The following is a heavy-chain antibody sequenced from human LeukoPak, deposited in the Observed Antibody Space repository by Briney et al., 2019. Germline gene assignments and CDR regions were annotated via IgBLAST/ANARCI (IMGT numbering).Heavy chain of an antibody. CDR3: ARQGYGGHSRGAADY. D-gene: IGHD4-23*01. J-gene: IGHJ4*02. Sequence: ASVKVSCKASGYTFTSYYMHWVRQAPGQGLEWMGIINPSGGSTSYAQKLQGRVTMTTDTSTSTAYMELRSLRSDDTAVYYCARQGYGGHSRGAADYWGQGTLVTVSS. CDR1: GYTFTSYY. V-gene: IGHV1-46*01. CDR2: INPSGGST.